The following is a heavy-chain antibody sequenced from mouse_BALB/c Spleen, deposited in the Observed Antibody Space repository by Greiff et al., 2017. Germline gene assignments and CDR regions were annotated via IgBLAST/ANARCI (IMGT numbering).Heavy chain of an antibody. CDR1: GFNIKDYY. CDR3: AMDYGSSGDLYFDV. V-gene: IGHV14-1*02. Sequence: VQLQQSGAELVRPGALVKLSCKASGFNIKDYYMHWVKQRPEQGLEWIGWIDPENGNTIYDPKFQGKASITADTSSNTAYLQLSSLTSEDTAVYDCAMDYGSSGDLYFDVWGAGTTVTVSS. J-gene: IGHJ1*01. D-gene: IGHD1-1*01. CDR2: IDPENGNT.